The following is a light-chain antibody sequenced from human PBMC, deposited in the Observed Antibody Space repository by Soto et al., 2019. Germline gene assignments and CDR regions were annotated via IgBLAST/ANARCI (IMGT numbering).Light chain of an antibody. CDR1: QSVSSSY. Sequence: EIVLTQSPGTLSLSPGERATLSCRASQSVSSSYLAWYQQKPGQAPRLLIYGASSRATGIPDRFSGSGSGTDFTLTISRLEPDDSAVYYCQQYGSSPRTFGPGTKVDI. CDR3: QQYGSSPRT. CDR2: GAS. J-gene: IGKJ1*01. V-gene: IGKV3-20*01.